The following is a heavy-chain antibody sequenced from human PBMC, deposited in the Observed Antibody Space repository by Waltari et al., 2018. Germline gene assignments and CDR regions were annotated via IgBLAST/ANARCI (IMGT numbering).Heavy chain of an antibody. V-gene: IGHV4-4*02. CDR2: IYHSGST. D-gene: IGHD5-12*01. Sequence: QVQLQESGPGLVKPSGTLSLTCAVPGGPLSSHNWWVWVRQPPGKGLEWIGEIYHSGSTNYNPSLKSRVTISVDKSKNQFSLKLSSVTAADTAVYYCARASRGSGYDDYWGQGTLVTVSS. CDR1: GGPLSSHNW. CDR3: ARASRGSGYDDY. J-gene: IGHJ4*02.